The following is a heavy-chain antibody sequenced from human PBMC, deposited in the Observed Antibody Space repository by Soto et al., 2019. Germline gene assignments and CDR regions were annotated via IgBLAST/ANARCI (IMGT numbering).Heavy chain of an antibody. CDR1: GGTFNSYA. Sequence: QVQVVQSGAEVKTPGSSVKVSCKASGGTFNSYAISWVRQAPGQGLEWVGGIIPVFGTANYAQKFQGRVTITADEPTSTAYMELRSLRSEDTAVYYCARHSNFNYFYGLDVWGQGTTVTVSS. CDR2: IIPVFGTA. V-gene: IGHV1-69*12. CDR3: ARHSNFNYFYGLDV. J-gene: IGHJ6*02. D-gene: IGHD4-4*01.